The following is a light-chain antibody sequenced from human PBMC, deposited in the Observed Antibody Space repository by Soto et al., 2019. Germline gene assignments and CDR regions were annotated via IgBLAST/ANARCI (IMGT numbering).Light chain of an antibody. Sequence: AIQVTQSPSSLSASVGDRVTITCRASQDIRGALAWYQQKPGKAPNLLIYDVSTLESGVPSRFSGSGSGTEFTITISRLQPEDFGTFYCQQFNSYPITFGHGTRLEIK. J-gene: IGKJ5*01. CDR3: QQFNSYPIT. V-gene: IGKV1-13*02. CDR2: DVS. CDR1: QDIRGA.